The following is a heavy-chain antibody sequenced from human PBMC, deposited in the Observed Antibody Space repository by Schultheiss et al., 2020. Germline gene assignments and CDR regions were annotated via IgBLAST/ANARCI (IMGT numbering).Heavy chain of an antibody. D-gene: IGHD4-17*01. V-gene: IGHV4-59*10. CDR1: GGSFSSYY. CDR2: IYTSGST. CDR3: ARVEYGGYAIPPYWYFDL. J-gene: IGHJ2*01. Sequence: SETLSLTCAVYGGSFSSYYWSWIRQPAGKGLEWIGRIYTSGSTNYNPSLKSRVTMSVDTSKNQFSLKLSSVTAADTAVYYCARVEYGGYAIPPYWYFDLWGRGTLVTVSS.